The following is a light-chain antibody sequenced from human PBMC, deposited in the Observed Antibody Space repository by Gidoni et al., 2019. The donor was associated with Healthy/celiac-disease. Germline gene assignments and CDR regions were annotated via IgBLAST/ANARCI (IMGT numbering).Light chain of an antibody. V-gene: IGLV1-47*01. Sequence: QSVLTQPPSTSGTPGHRVTLSCSGSSSNIESNYVYCYQQHPGTAPKLLIYGNNQGHAGLPDRFSGSKSCTSASMAISELRSEEEADDYCAAWDDGLSGHVFGTGTKVTVL. CDR2: GNN. CDR1: SSNIESNY. CDR3: AAWDDGLSGHV. J-gene: IGLJ1*01.